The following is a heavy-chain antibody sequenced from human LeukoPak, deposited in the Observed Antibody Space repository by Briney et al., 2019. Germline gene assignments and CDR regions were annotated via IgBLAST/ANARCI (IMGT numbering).Heavy chain of an antibody. D-gene: IGHD6-13*01. Sequence: PGGSLRLSCAASGFAFSSYRMSWVRQAPGKGLEWVANIKQDGSEKYYVDSVSGRFTISRDNAKNSLYLQMNSLRAEDTAVYYCAREISSWYRTEGRFDPWGQGTLVTVSS. CDR3: AREISSWYRTEGRFDP. CDR1: GFAFSSYR. V-gene: IGHV3-7*01. J-gene: IGHJ5*02. CDR2: IKQDGSEK.